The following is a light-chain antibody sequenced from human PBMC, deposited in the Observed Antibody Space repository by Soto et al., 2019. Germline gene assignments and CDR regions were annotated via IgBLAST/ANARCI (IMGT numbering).Light chain of an antibody. J-gene: IGKJ4*01. Sequence: DIQLTQSPSSLSASVGDRVTITCRASQSINSFLNWYRQKPGKAPELLIYGASSLQSGVPSRFSGSGSGTDFTLTITRLQPEDFATFYCQQSFSEFTFGGGTKVEIK. CDR3: QQSFSEFT. CDR2: GAS. V-gene: IGKV1-39*01. CDR1: QSINSF.